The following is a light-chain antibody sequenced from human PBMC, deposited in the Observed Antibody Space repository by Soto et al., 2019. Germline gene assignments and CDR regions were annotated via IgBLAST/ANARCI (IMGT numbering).Light chain of an antibody. CDR2: EVS. CDR1: SSDVGGYNY. V-gene: IGLV2-8*01. CDR3: SSYAGSSGVV. Sequence: QSVLTQPPSASGSPGQSVTISCTGTSSDVGGYNYVSWYQQHPGKAPKLMIYEVSKRPSGVPDRFSGSKSGNTASLTASGLQAEDEADYYCSSYAGSSGVVFGGGTQLTVL. J-gene: IGLJ2*01.